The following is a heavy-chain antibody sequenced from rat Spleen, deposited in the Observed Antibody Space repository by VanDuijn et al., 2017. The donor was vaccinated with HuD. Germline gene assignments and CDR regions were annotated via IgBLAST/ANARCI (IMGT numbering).Heavy chain of an antibody. CDR1: GITFSDYY. CDR2: ISHDGGNT. Sequence: EVQLVESDGGLVQPGRSLKLSCAVSGITFSDYYMAWVRQAPTKGLEWVTTISHDGGNTYYRDSVKGRFTVSRDNAKSTLYLQMDSLRSEDTATYYCGRHAYYDGYYHWYFDLWGPGTMVTVSS. D-gene: IGHD1-12*03. V-gene: IGHV5-29*01. CDR3: GRHAYYDGYYHWYFDL. J-gene: IGHJ1*01.